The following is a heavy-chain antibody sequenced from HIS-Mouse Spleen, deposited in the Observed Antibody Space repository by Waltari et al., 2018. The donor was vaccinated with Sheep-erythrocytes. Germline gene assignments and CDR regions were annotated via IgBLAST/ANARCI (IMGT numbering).Heavy chain of an antibody. D-gene: IGHD7-27*01. V-gene: IGHV4-39*02. J-gene: IGHJ3*02. CDR2: IYYSGRT. CDR1: GGSISSSSYY. Sequence: QLQLQESGPGLVKPSETLSLTCTVSGGSISSSSYYWGWIRQPPGKGLEWIGSIYYSGRTYYNPSLKSRVTISGDTSKNQFSLKLSSVTAADTAVYYCARDTNWGGDAFDIWGQGTMVTVSS. CDR3: ARDTNWGGDAFDI.